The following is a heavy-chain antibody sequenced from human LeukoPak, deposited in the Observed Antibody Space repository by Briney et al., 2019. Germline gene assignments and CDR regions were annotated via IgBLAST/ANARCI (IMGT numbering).Heavy chain of an antibody. CDR2: IYYSGST. V-gene: IGHV4-59*08. CDR1: GGSISSYY. Sequence: SETLSLTCTVSGGSISSYYWSWIRQPPGKGLEWIGYIYYSGSTNYNPSLMSRVTISVDTSKNQFSLKLSSVTAADTAVYYCARAPRYYYGSGRVNWGQGTLVTVSS. CDR3: ARAPRYYYGSGRVN. J-gene: IGHJ4*02. D-gene: IGHD3-10*01.